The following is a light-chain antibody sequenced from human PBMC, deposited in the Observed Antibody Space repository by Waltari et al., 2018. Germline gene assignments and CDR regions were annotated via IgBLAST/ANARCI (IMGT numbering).Light chain of an antibody. CDR2: KND. CDR3: AAWDDSRGV. J-gene: IGLJ3*02. CDR1: SSNIGTNY. Sequence: QSVLTQPPSASGTPGQRVTISCSGSSSNIGTNYVYWYQQLPGTAPKLLIYKNDQLPSWVPDRFSGSKSGTSASLAISGLRSEDESTYYCAAWDDSRGVFGGGTKLTVL. V-gene: IGLV1-47*01.